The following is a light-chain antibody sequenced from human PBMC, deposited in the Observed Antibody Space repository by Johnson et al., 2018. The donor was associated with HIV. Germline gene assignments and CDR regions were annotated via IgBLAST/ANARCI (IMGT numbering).Light chain of an antibody. J-gene: IGLJ1*01. CDR1: SSNIGTNS. CDR2: DNN. Sequence: QSVLTQPPSVSAAPGQKVTISCSGSSSNIGTNSVSWYQQLPGTAPKLLIFDNNKRPSGLPDRFSGSKSVTSTTLGITGLQTGDEADYYCGTWDSSLSAYVFGTGTKVTVL. CDR3: GTWDSSLSAYV. V-gene: IGLV1-51*01.